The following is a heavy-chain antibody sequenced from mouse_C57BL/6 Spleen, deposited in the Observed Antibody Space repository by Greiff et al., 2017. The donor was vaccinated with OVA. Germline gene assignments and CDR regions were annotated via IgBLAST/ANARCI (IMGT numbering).Heavy chain of an antibody. CDR1: GFTFSSYA. Sequence: EVKVVESGGGLVKPGGSLKLSCAASGFTFSSYAMSWVRQTPEKRLEWVATISDGGSYTYYPDNVKGRFTISRDNAKNNLYLQMSHLKSEDTAMYYCASSGSPYFDYWGQGTTLTVSS. J-gene: IGHJ2*01. V-gene: IGHV5-4*03. CDR3: ASSGSPYFDY. D-gene: IGHD4-1*01. CDR2: ISDGGSYT.